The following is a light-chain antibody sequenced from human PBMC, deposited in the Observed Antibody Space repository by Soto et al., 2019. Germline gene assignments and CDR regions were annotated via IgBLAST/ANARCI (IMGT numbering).Light chain of an antibody. CDR2: DVS. V-gene: IGLV2-14*01. J-gene: IGLJ1*01. CDR3: SSYAGSIIHYG. Sequence: QSVLTQPASVSGSPGQSITISCTGTSSDVGAYNYVSWYQQHPGKAPNLMIYDVSNRPSGGSNRFSGSKSGNTASLTISGLQAEDAADYYCSSYAGSIIHYGFGSGTKVTVL. CDR1: SSDVGAYNY.